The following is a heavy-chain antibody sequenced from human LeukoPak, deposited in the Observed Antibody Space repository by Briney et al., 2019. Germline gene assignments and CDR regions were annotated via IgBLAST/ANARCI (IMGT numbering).Heavy chain of an antibody. J-gene: IGHJ4*02. Sequence: ASVKLSCKASGHTFTRYYMHWVRQPPGQGLEWMGWNEPKSGVTDYAQRCQGRVTMTRDTSISAAELELSRLRSDVTALYFCAKERAYSGYDRPALASWGQGTLLTVPS. V-gene: IGHV1-2*02. D-gene: IGHD5-12*01. CDR1: GHTFTRYY. CDR2: NEPKSGVT. CDR3: AKERAYSGYDRPALAS.